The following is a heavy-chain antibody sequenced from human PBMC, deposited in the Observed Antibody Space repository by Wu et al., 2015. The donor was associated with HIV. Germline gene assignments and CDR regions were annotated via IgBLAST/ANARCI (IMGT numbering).Heavy chain of an antibody. D-gene: IGHD3-22*01. J-gene: IGHJ5*02. CDR2: MNPNSGNT. CDR1: GYTFTSYD. V-gene: IGHV1-8*01. Sequence: QVQLVQSGAEVKKPGASVKVSCKASGYTFTSYDINWVRQATGQGLEWMGWMNPNSGNTGYAQKFQGRVTMTRNTSISTAYMELSSLRSEDTAVYYCARGLYYYDSSGYYVGWFDPWAEGTLVTVSS. CDR3: ARGLYYYDSSGYYVGWFDP.